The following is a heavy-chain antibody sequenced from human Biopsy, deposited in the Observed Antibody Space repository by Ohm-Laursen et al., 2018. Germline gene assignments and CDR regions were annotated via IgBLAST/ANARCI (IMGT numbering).Heavy chain of an antibody. CDR3: ARDRGYYSDRTVPGYFDL. Sequence: GTLSLTCSVAGDSISSYYWSWIRQPPGKGLQWIGYVYYTGSTDYNPSLQSRVTISVDTSKNHFSLRLRSVTPADTAIYYCARDRGYYSDRTVPGYFDLWGRGTLVTVSS. CDR2: VYYTGST. J-gene: IGHJ2*01. D-gene: IGHD3-22*01. V-gene: IGHV4-59*01. CDR1: GDSISSYY.